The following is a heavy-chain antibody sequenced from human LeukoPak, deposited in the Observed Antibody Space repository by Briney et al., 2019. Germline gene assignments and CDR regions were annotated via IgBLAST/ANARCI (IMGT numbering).Heavy chain of an antibody. CDR2: ISSSSSTI. Sequence: GGSLRLSCAASGFTFSSYSMNWVRQAPGKGLEWVSYISSSSSTIYYADSVKGRFTISRDNAKNSLYLQMSSLRAEDTAVYYCARDRIEQQRTLGRSTNYYSYYYMDVWGKGTTVTVSS. J-gene: IGHJ6*03. CDR3: ARDRIEQQRTLGRSTNYYSYYYMDV. D-gene: IGHD6-13*01. CDR1: GFTFSSYS. V-gene: IGHV3-48*01.